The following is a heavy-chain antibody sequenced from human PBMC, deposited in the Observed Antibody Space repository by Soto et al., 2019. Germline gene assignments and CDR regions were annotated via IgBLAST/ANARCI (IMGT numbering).Heavy chain of an antibody. D-gene: IGHD3-10*01. CDR3: ARAFGFGELLSGLGY. V-gene: IGHV1-69*12. J-gene: IGHJ4*02. Sequence: QVQLVQSGAEVKKPGSSVKVSCKASGGTFSSYAISWVRQAPGQGLEWMGGIIPIFGTANYAQKFQGRVTITADESXXTAYMERSSLRSEDTAVYYCARAFGFGELLSGLGYWGQGTLVTVSS. CDR2: IIPIFGTA. CDR1: GGTFSSYA.